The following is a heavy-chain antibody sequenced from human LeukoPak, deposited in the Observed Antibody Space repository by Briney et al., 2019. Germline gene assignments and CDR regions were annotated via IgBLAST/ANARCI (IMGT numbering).Heavy chain of an antibody. CDR2: INHSGST. CDR3: ARALLAYRIVASYYFDY. J-gene: IGHJ4*02. Sequence: SETLSLTCAVYGGSFSGYYWSWIRQPPGKGLEWIGEINHSGSTNYNPSLKSRVTISVDTSKNQFSLKLSSVTAADTAVYYCARALLAYRIVASYYFDYWGQGTLVTVSS. CDR1: GGSFSGYY. V-gene: IGHV4-34*01. D-gene: IGHD5-12*01.